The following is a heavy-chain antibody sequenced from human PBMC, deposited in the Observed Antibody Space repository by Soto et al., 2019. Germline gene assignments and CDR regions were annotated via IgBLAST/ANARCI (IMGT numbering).Heavy chain of an antibody. CDR2: IYYSGST. CDR1: GGSISSGGYY. CDR3: ARSGYSYGPNPLLY. J-gene: IGHJ4*02. Sequence: QVQLQESGPGLVKPSQTLSLTCTVSGGSISSGGYYWSWIRQHPGKGLEWIGYIYYSGSTYYNPSLQSRVTISVDTSKTQFALKLSSVTAAATAVYYCARSGYSYGPNPLLYWGQETLVTVSA. D-gene: IGHD5-18*01. V-gene: IGHV4-31*03.